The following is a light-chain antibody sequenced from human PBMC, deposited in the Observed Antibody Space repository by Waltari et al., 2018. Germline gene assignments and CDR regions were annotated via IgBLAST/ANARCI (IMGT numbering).Light chain of an antibody. CDR3: AAWDDSLSGPV. V-gene: IGLV1-47*01. CDR1: SSNIGSNY. CDR2: RNN. Sequence: QSVLTQPPSASATPGQRVTISCSGSSSNIGSNYVYWYQHLPGTAPKVLIYRNNQRPSGVPDRFSGSKSGTSASLAISGLRSEDEADYYCAAWDDSLSGPVFGGGTKVTAL. J-gene: IGLJ2*01.